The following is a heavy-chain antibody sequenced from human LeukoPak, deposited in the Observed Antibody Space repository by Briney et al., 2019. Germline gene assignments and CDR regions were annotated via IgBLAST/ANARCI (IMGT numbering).Heavy chain of an antibody. Sequence: GASVKVSCKASGYTFTGYYMHWVRQAPGQGLEWMGIINPSGGSTDYAQKFQGRVTMTRDTSTSTVYMELSSLRSEDTAVYYCARGTYYDFWSGYYIGAFDIWGQGTMVTVSS. CDR1: GYTFTGYY. J-gene: IGHJ3*02. V-gene: IGHV1-46*01. D-gene: IGHD3-3*01. CDR2: INPSGGST. CDR3: ARGTYYDFWSGYYIGAFDI.